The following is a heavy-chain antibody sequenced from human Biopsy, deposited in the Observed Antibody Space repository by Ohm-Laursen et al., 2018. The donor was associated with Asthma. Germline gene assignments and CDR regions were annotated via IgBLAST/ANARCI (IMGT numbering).Heavy chain of an antibody. CDR3: AEERYYDFWSGYPI. Sequence: SLRLSCTASGFSFNSYGMHWVRQAPGKGLEWVAVMSFDGRQTYYADSVKGRFTISRDNSKNTLYLQMNSLRAEDTAVYYCAEERYYDFWSGYPIWGQGTMVTVSS. D-gene: IGHD3-3*01. CDR2: MSFDGRQT. V-gene: IGHV3-30*18. J-gene: IGHJ3*02. CDR1: GFSFNSYG.